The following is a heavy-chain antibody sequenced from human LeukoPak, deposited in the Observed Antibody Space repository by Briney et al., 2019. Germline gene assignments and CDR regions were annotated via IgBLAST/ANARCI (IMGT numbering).Heavy chain of an antibody. V-gene: IGHV4-59*11. Sequence: SETLSLTCTVSGGSISSQYWSWIRQPPGKGLEWIGYIYYSGSTNYNPSLKSRVTISVDTSKNQFSLKLSSVTAADTAVYYCARALVVAISGDNWFDPWGQGTLVTVSS. CDR2: IYYSGST. D-gene: IGHD2-15*01. CDR1: GGSISSQY. J-gene: IGHJ5*02. CDR3: ARALVVAISGDNWFDP.